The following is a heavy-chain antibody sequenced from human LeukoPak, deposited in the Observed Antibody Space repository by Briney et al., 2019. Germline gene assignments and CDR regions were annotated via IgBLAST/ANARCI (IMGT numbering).Heavy chain of an antibody. CDR1: GYTFTGYY. CDR3: ARDVSHRLFYDSSGYYILFDY. D-gene: IGHD3-22*01. Sequence: ASVKVSCKASGYTFTGYYMHWVRQAPGQGLEWMGWINPNSGGTNCAQKLQGRVTMTRDTSTSTAYMELRSLRSDDTAVYYCARDVSHRLFYDSSGYYILFDYWGQGTLVTVSS. J-gene: IGHJ4*02. V-gene: IGHV1-2*02. CDR2: INPNSGGT.